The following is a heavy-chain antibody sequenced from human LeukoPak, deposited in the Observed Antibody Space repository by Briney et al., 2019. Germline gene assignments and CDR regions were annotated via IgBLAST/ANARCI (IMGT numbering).Heavy chain of an antibody. J-gene: IGHJ3*02. Sequence: PGGSLRLSCAASGFTVSSNYMSWVRQAPGKGLEWVSVIYSGGSTYCADSVKGRFTISRDNSKNTLYLQMNSLRAEDTAVYYCARELSTPVHAFDIWGQGTMVTVSS. CDR1: GFTVSSNY. D-gene: IGHD3-10*01. CDR3: ARELSTPVHAFDI. CDR2: IYSGGST. V-gene: IGHV3-53*01.